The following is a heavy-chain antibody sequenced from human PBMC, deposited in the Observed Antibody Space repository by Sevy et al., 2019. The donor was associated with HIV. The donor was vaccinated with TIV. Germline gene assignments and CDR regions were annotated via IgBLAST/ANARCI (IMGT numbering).Heavy chain of an antibody. Sequence: VGSLRLSCAASGFTFSIYAMSWVRQAPGKGLEWVSTISVSGGSTYYADSVKGRFTISRDNSKNTLYLQMNSLRAEDTAIYFCAKDHDNNWFDPWGQGTLVTVSS. CDR2: ISVSGGST. CDR1: GFTFSIYA. J-gene: IGHJ5*02. V-gene: IGHV3-23*01. D-gene: IGHD3-9*01. CDR3: AKDHDNNWFDP.